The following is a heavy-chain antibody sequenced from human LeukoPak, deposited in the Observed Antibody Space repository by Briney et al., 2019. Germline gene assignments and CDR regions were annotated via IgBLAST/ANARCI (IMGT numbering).Heavy chain of an antibody. CDR3: ARQEDPYRDYSSYFYSGLDV. D-gene: IGHD4-17*01. J-gene: IGHJ6*02. V-gene: IGHV4-59*08. CDR2: IEDSGST. CDR1: GGSITSSF. Sequence: SETLSLTCSVSGGSITSSFCHWIRQPPGKGLEWIGKIEDSGSTTNGPSLKSRVTITHDTSRNQFSRKLSSVTAADTAVYYCARQEDPYRDYSSYFYSGLDVWGQGTTVTVSS.